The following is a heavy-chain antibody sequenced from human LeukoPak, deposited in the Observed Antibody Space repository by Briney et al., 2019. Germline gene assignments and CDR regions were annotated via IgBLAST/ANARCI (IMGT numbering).Heavy chain of an antibody. CDR3: ARDLYRIVVVPHYFDY. J-gene: IGHJ4*02. Sequence: PGGSLRLSCAASGFTLSSYGMSWVRQAAGKGLEWVSAISGSGGSTYYADSVKGRFTISRDNSTTTLHLQTNSLRAEDTAMYYCARDLYRIVVVPHYFDYWGQGTLVTVSS. CDR2: ISGSGGST. V-gene: IGHV3-23*01. CDR1: GFTLSSYG. D-gene: IGHD3-22*01.